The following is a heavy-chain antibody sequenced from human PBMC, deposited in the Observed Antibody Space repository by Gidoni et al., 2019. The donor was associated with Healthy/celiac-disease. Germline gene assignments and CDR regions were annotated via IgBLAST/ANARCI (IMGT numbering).Heavy chain of an antibody. J-gene: IGHJ4*02. CDR3: ARDRGSSSWSEQGYYFDY. CDR2: IWYDGSNK. D-gene: IGHD6-13*01. Sequence: QVQLVESGGGVVQPGRSLRLSCAASGFNFSSYGMHWVRQAPGKGLEWVAVIWYDGSNKYYADSVKGRFTISRDNSKNTLYLQMNSLRAEDTAVYYCARDRGSSSWSEQGYYFDYWGQGTLVTVSS. V-gene: IGHV3-33*01. CDR1: GFNFSSYG.